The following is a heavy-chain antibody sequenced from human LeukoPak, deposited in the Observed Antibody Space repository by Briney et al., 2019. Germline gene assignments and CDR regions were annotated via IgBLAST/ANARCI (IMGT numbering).Heavy chain of an antibody. D-gene: IGHD4-17*01. CDR1: GYTFTSYF. Sequence: ASVNVSCKASGYTFTSYFMHWVRQAPGQGLDWMGIINPSGGSTSYAQKFQGRVTMTRDTSTSTVYMELSSLRSEDTAVYYCARDSADYGDYDYWGQGTLVTVSS. CDR3: ARDSADYGDYDY. V-gene: IGHV1-46*01. CDR2: INPSGGST. J-gene: IGHJ4*02.